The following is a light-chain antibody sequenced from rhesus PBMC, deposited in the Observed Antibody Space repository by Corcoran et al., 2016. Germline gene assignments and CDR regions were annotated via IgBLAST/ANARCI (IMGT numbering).Light chain of an antibody. V-gene: IGKV1S5*01. CDR3: QQHNSHPLT. Sequence: DIQMTQSPSSLSASVGDRVTITCRASQTINSYLALYQQKPGKVPKLLIYAASSLESGDPSRFRGSGSGTDFTLTISSLQPEDIATYYCQQHNSHPLTFGGGTKVEIK. CDR1: QTINSY. CDR2: AAS. J-gene: IGKJ4*01.